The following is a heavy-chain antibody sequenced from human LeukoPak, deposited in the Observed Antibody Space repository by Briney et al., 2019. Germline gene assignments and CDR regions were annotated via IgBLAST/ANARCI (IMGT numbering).Heavy chain of an antibody. J-gene: IGHJ4*02. D-gene: IGHD1-26*01. CDR3: ARTWELLHPLDY. CDR1: GGTFSSYA. V-gene: IGHV1-69*01. Sequence: SVKVSCKASGGTFSSYAISWVRQAPGQGLEWMGGIIPIFGTANYAQKFQGRVTITADESTSTAYMELSSLRSEDTAVYYCARTWELLHPLDYWGQGTLVTVSS. CDR2: IIPIFGTA.